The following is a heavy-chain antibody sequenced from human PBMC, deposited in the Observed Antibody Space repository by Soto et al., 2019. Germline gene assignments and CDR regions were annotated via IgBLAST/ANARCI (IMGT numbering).Heavy chain of an antibody. CDR1: GGSFSSYA. Sequence: QVQLVQSGAEVKKPGSSVKVSCKASGGSFSSYAISWLRQAPGQGLEWMGAVIPILRQAYYAQDFQDRVSITADESTRTTYLELSSLRSDDTAVYFCARVGGIGAPPGTDYWGQGTLVTVSS. CDR2: VIPILRQA. D-gene: IGHD6-6*01. J-gene: IGHJ4*02. V-gene: IGHV1-69*01. CDR3: ARVGGIGAPPGTDY.